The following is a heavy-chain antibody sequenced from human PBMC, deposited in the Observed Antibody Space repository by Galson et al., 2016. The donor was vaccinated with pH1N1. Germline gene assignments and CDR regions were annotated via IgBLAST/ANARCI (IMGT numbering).Heavy chain of an antibody. CDR2: IYSSGRT. D-gene: IGHD3-22*01. V-gene: IGHV4-61*02. J-gene: IGHJ4*02. CDR3: AREADSSDSTGYYYKTFDY. Sequence: TLSLTCTVSGGSISSTDYYWNWIRQPAGKGLEWIGRIYSSGRTNYNPSLKTRVTMSVDTSKNQFSLKLRSVTAADTAVYYCAREADSSDSTGYYYKTFDYWGQGILVTVSS. CDR1: GGSISSTDYY.